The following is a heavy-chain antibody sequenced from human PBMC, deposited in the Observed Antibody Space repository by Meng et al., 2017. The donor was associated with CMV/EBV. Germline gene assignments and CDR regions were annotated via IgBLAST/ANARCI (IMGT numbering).Heavy chain of an antibody. D-gene: IGHD2-2*02. Sequence: ASVKVSCKASGYTFTSYYMHWVRQAPGQGLEWMGIINPSGGSTSYAQKFQGRVTITRNTSISTAYMELSSLRSEDTAVYYCAREGYCSSTSCYTRGTYYYYGMDVWGQGTTVTVSS. CDR2: INPSGGST. CDR3: AREGYCSSTSCYTRGTYYYYGMDV. V-gene: IGHV1-46*01. CDR1: GYTFTSYY. J-gene: IGHJ6*02.